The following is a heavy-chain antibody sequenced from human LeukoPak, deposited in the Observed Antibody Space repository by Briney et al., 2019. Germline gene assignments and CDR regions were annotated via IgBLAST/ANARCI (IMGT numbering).Heavy chain of an antibody. Sequence: GGSLRLSCAASGFTFNSYAMYWVRQAPGKGLEWVSGIFGSGGSAHYADSVKGRFTISRDNSKNTLYLQMNSLRAEDTAVYYCASSATTPGGFDYWGQGTLVTVSS. CDR2: IFGSGGSA. D-gene: IGHD2-2*01. J-gene: IGHJ4*02. V-gene: IGHV3-23*01. CDR1: GFTFNSYA. CDR3: ASSATTPGGFDY.